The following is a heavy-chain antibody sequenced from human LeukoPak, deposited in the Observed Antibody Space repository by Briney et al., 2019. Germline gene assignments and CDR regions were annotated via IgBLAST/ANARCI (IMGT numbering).Heavy chain of an antibody. CDR1: GGSISSYY. D-gene: IGHD3-10*01. Sequence: SETLSLTCTVSGGSISSYYWSWIRQPAGKGLEWIGRIYTSGSTNYNPSLKSRVTISVDTSKNQFSLKLSSVTAADTAVYYCARERLLWFGELASLYFDYWGQGTLVTVSS. CDR2: IYTSGST. J-gene: IGHJ4*02. V-gene: IGHV4-4*07. CDR3: ARERLLWFGELASLYFDY.